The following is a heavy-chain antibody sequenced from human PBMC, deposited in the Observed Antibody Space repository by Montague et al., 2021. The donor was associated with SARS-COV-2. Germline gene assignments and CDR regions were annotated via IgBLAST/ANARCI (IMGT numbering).Heavy chain of an antibody. CDR2: TYYRSKWYS. Sequence: CAISGDSVFRNSVAWSWHRYAPSRDEELLGRTYYRSKWYSDYAPSVRGRLTVNPDASKNEFSLELNYVTPEDTAVYYCVRYSGWFYFDFWGQGTLVTVSS. J-gene: IGHJ4*02. CDR3: VRYSGWFYFDF. D-gene: IGHD6-19*01. V-gene: IGHV6-1*01. CDR1: GDSVFRNSVA.